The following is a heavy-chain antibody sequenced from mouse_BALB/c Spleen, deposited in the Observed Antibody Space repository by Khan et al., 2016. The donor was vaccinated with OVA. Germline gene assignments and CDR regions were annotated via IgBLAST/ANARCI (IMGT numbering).Heavy chain of an antibody. CDR2: INPGSGDI. Sequence: QVQQPGAELARPGASVKLSCKASGYTFTDFYINWVKQRTGQGLEWIGEINPGSGDIYYNEKFKGKATLTADKSSSTAYMQLSSLTSEDSAVYFCARRNYFGYTFAYWGQGTLVTVSA. V-gene: IGHV1-77*01. CDR1: GYTFTDFY. CDR3: ARRNYFGYTFAY. J-gene: IGHJ3*01. D-gene: IGHD1-2*01.